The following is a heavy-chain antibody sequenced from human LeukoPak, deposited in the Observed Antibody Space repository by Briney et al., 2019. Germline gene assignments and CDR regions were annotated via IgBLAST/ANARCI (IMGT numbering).Heavy chain of an antibody. Sequence: GGSLRLSCAASGFTFSSYAMSWVRQAPGKGLEWVSAISGSGSTTYYADSVKGRFTISRDNAKNSLYLQMNSLRAEDTAVYYCARDRRWIQLWLRGGNWFDPWGQGTLVTVSS. D-gene: IGHD5-18*01. CDR2: ISGSGSTT. CDR1: GFTFSSYA. V-gene: IGHV3-23*01. CDR3: ARDRRWIQLWLRGGNWFDP. J-gene: IGHJ5*02.